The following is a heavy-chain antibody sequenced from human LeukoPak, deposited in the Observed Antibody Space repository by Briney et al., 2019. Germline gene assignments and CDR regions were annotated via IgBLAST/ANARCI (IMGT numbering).Heavy chain of an antibody. D-gene: IGHD6-19*01. J-gene: IGHJ4*02. CDR3: ARGTLYSGWSYYFDY. CDR2: VYYSGAT. CDR1: GGSISLSYYY. V-gene: IGHV4-39*07. Sequence: SETLSLTCSVSGGSISLSYYYWGWIRQPPGKALEWIGSVYYSGATSYNPSLKSRVTISVDMSKNHFSLRLSSVTAADTAMYYCARGTLYSGWSYYFDYWGQGSQVTVSS.